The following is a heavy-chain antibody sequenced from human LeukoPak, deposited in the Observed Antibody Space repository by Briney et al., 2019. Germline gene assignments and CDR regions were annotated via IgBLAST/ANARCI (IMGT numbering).Heavy chain of an antibody. J-gene: IGHJ4*02. CDR2: INPNSGGT. V-gene: IGHV1-2*02. Sequence: ASVKVSCKASGYTXTGYYMHWVRQAPGQGLEWMGWINPNSGGTNYAQKFQCRVTMTRDTSISTAYMELSRLRSYDTAVYYCARGRQTYYDYVWGSYRPFWYWGQGTLVTVSS. CDR3: ARGRQTYYDYVWGSYRPFWY. D-gene: IGHD3-16*02. CDR1: GYTXTGYY.